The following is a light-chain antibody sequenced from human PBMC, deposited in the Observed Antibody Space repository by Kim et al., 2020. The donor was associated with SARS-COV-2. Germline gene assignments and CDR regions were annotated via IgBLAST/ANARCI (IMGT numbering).Light chain of an antibody. V-gene: IGKV4-1*01. J-gene: IGKJ4*01. CDR3: QQYYRTPLT. CDR2: WAS. Sequence: AAINCKSSQSLLYSPNNKDYLAWYQQKPGQSPKLLISWASARKSGVPDRFSGSGSATDFTLTINSLQAEDVAVYYCQQYYRTPLTFGGGTKVDIK. CDR1: QSLLYSPNNKDY.